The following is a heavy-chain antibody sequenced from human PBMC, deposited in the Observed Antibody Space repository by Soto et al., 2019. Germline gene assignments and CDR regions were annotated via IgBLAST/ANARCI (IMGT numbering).Heavy chain of an antibody. V-gene: IGHV1-69*12. J-gene: IGHJ6*02. CDR3: ASGGNSLWSYYYMDV. D-gene: IGHD1-26*01. CDR1: GGTFSNYA. CDR2: INRIFGTA. Sequence: QVQLVQSGAEVKKPTSSVKVSCKASGGTFSNYAISWVRQAPGQGLEWMGGINRIFGTADSVQKFQGRVTFTADESTTTTYMELSSLTSEDTAVYYCASGGNSLWSYYYMDVWGQGTTVTVSS.